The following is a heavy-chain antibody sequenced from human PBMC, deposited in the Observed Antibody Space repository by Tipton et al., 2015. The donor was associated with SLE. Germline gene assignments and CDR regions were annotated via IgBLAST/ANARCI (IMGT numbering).Heavy chain of an antibody. D-gene: IGHD3-16*02. V-gene: IGHV3-66*01. CDR3: ARGPGGELSAEYFQH. CDR1: GFTVSSNY. CDR2: IYSGGST. J-gene: IGHJ1*01. Sequence: SLRLSCAASGFTVSSNYMSWVRQAPGKGLEWVSVIYSGGSTYYADSVKGRFTISRDNSKNTLYLQMNSLRAEDTAVYYCARGPGGELSAEYFQHWGQGTLVTVSS.